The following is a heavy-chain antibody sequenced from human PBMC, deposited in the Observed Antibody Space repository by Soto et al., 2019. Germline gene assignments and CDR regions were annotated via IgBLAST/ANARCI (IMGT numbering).Heavy chain of an antibody. CDR2: IYYSGST. CDR3: ARNSFDWPNAFDI. Sequence: SEALSLTCTVSGGSISGYYWSWIRQPPGKGLEWIGYIYYSGSTNYNPSLKSRVTISVDTSKNQFSLKLSSVTAADTAVYHCARNSFDWPNAFDIWGQGTMVPVS. V-gene: IGHV4-59*08. J-gene: IGHJ3*02. D-gene: IGHD3-9*01. CDR1: GGSISGYY.